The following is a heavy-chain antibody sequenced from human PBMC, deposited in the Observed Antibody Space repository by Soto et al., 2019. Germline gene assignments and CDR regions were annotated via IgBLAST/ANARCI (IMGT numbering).Heavy chain of an antibody. V-gene: IGHV4-30-4*01. D-gene: IGHD5-12*01. J-gene: IGHJ4*02. CDR2: ICYSGST. CDR1: GGSISSGDYY. Sequence: SETLSLTCTVSGGSISSGDYYWSWIRQPPGKGLEWIGYICYSGSTYYNPSLKSRVTISVDTSKNQFSLKLSSVTAADTAVYYCARTGVATGMVDYWGQGTLVTVSS. CDR3: ARTGVATGMVDY.